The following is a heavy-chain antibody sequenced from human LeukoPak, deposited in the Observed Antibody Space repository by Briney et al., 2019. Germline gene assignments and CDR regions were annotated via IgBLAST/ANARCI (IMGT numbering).Heavy chain of an antibody. CDR1: GYSFTSYW. Sequence: GESLKISCKGSGYSFTSYWIGWVRQMPGKGLEWMGIIYPGDSDTRYSPSLQGQVTISADKTISTAYLQWSSLKASDTAMYYCARGPDTAMVSLDYWGQGTLVTVSS. CDR3: ARGPDTAMVSLDY. J-gene: IGHJ4*02. D-gene: IGHD5-18*01. V-gene: IGHV5-51*01. CDR2: IYPGDSDT.